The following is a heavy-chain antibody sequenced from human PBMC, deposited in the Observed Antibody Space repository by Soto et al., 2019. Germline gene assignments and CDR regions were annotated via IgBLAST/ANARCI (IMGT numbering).Heavy chain of an antibody. Sequence: QVQLQESGPGLVKPSQTLSLTCTVSGGSISSGDYYWSWIRQPPGKGLEWIGYIYYSGSTYYNPSPTLRVTISVYTSKNQFPLKLSSVAAADTAVYYCSRVYRGRFLEWLPQNWFDPWGQGTLVTVSS. V-gene: IGHV4-30-4*01. CDR3: SRVYRGRFLEWLPQNWFDP. CDR1: GGSISSGDYY. CDR2: IYYSGST. D-gene: IGHD3-3*01. J-gene: IGHJ5*02.